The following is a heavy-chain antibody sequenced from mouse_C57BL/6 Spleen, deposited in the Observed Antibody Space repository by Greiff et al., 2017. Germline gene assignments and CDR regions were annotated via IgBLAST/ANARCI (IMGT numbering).Heavy chain of an antibody. CDR3: ARGDYGTRYFYY. V-gene: IGHV1-69*01. D-gene: IGHD1-1*01. CDR2: IDPSDSYT. J-gene: IGHJ2*01. Sequence: VQLQQPGAELVMPGASVKLSCKASGYTFTSYWMHWVKQRPGQGLEWIGEIDPSDSYTNYNQKFKGKSTLTVDKSSSTAYMQLSILTSEVSAVYYCARGDYGTRYFYYWGQGTTLTVSS. CDR1: GYTFTSYW.